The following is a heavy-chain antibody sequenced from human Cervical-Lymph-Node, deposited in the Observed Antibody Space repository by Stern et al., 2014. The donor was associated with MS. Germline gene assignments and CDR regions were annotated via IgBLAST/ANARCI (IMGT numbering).Heavy chain of an antibody. Sequence: VQLAESEAEVKKPGSSVKVSCKASGGTFSSYAIYWVRQAPGQGPEWRGGIIPIFGAANYAQKFQGSVTINADESTSTAYMELSSLRSEDTAVYYCARDSRHYDASYYFDSWGQGTLVTGSS. J-gene: IGHJ4*02. CDR2: IIPIFGAA. D-gene: IGHD3-16*01. CDR3: ARDSRHYDASYYFDS. CDR1: GGTFSSYA. V-gene: IGHV1-69*01.